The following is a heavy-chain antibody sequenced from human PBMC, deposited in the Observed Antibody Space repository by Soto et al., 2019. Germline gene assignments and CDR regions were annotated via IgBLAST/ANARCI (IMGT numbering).Heavy chain of an antibody. CDR2: ISWNNASI. V-gene: IGHV3-9*01. Sequence: EVQLVESGGGLVQPGRSLRLSCVASGFTFDDYDMHWVRQAPGKVLEWVSIISWNNASIDYADSVKGRFTISRDNAKNSLYLPMNSLRAEDTALYYCTKDRLYSSSPAFDYWGQGTLVTVSS. CDR1: GFTFDDYD. CDR3: TKDRLYSSSPAFDY. J-gene: IGHJ4*02. D-gene: IGHD6-6*01.